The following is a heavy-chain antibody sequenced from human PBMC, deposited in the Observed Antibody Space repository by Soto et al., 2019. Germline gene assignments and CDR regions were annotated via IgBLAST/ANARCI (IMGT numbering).Heavy chain of an antibody. D-gene: IGHD3-10*01. CDR2: ISSSGGST. V-gene: IGHV3-23*01. Sequence: ESLRLSGAASGFTFSSYAMSWVRQAAGKGLEWVSGISSSGGSTYYADSVKGRFTISRDNSKNTLFLRMNRPRVEDTAVYYCMRPAPRGRHYFYFGMDVWGQGTTVTVSS. CDR1: GFTFSSYA. CDR3: MRPAPRGRHYFYFGMDV. J-gene: IGHJ6*02.